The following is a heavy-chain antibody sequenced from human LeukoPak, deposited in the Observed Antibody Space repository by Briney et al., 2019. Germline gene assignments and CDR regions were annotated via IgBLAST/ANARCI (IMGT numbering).Heavy chain of an antibody. CDR2: IKQDGSEK. D-gene: IGHD6-6*01. CDR3: AWYSRSSEAY. Sequence: GGSLRLSCAPSGFTFSTSWMSWVRLAPGRGLEWVANIKQDGSEKNYVDSVKGRFTISRDNAKDLLYLQMNSLRVEDTAMYYCAWYSRSSEAYWGQGTLVTVSS. CDR1: GFTFSTSW. V-gene: IGHV3-7*01. J-gene: IGHJ4*02.